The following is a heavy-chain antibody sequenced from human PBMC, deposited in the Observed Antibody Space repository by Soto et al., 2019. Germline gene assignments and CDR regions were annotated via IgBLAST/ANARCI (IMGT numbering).Heavy chain of an antibody. CDR3: EAQGLTYSSRGGYAFDV. J-gene: IGHJ3*01. D-gene: IGHD6-13*01. Sequence: QVQLQESGPGLVKPSQTLSLTCKVSGGSISSGGYYWTWIRQHPGKGPVWIGHFSHNGGTSYNPSLMDLIAKSTYTSYNHFTLRLSSVTAADTAVYYCEAQGLTYSSRGGYAFDVWGRGTMWTVSS. V-gene: IGHV4-31*01. CDR1: GGSISSGGYY. CDR2: FSHNGGT.